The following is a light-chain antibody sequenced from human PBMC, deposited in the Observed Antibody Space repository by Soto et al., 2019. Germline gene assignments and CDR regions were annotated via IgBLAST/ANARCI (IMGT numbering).Light chain of an antibody. CDR1: SSNIGSNY. J-gene: IGLJ3*02. CDR3: ATWDASLSGWV. CDR2: RNN. Sequence: QSVLTQPPSASGTPGQRVTISCSGSSSNIGSNYVYWYHQFPGTAPKLLIYRNNQRPSGVPDRFSGSQSGTSVSLVISGLRSEDEADYYCATWDASLSGWVFGGGTKLTVL. V-gene: IGLV1-47*01.